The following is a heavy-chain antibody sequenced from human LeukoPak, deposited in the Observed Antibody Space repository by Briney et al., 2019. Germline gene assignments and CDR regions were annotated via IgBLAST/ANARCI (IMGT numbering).Heavy chain of an antibody. V-gene: IGHV4-34*01. D-gene: IGHD3-16*02. CDR1: GGSFSGYY. J-gene: IGHJ4*02. CDR2: INHSGST. CDR3: ARRVWGCYRYTDFDY. Sequence: SETLSLTCAVYGGSFSGYYWSWIRQPPGKGLEWIGEINHSGSTNYNPSLKSRVTLSVDTSKNQFSLKLSSVNAADTAVFYCARRVWGCYRYTDFDYWGQGTLVTVSS.